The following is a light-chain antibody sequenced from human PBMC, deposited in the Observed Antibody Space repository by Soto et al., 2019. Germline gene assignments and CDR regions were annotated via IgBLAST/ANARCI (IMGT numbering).Light chain of an antibody. CDR1: QSVGTY. CDR2: DAS. J-gene: IGKJ5*01. V-gene: IGKV3-11*01. CDR3: QQRSNWPPVT. Sequence: EIVLTQSPATLSFSPGEGATLSCRASQSVGTYLAWYQQTPGQAPRLLIYDASIRATGCPARFRGSGSGTDFTLTISSLEPEDVAVYYCQQRSNWPPVTFGQGTRLEIK.